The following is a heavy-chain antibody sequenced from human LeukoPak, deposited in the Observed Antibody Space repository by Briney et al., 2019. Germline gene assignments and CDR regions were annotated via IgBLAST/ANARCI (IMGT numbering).Heavy chain of an antibody. V-gene: IGHV3-30*18. CDR2: ISYDGSNK. CDR1: GFTFSRYG. Sequence: GGSLRLSCAASGFTFSRYGMHWVRQAPGKGLEWVAVISYDGSNKYSADSVKGRFTISRDNSKNTLYLQMNSLRAEDTAVYYCAKRGHYYDSSGPRGAFDIWGQGTMVTVSS. CDR3: AKRGHYYDSSGPRGAFDI. D-gene: IGHD3-22*01. J-gene: IGHJ3*02.